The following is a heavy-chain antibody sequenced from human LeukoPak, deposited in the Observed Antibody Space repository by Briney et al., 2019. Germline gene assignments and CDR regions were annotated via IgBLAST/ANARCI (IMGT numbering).Heavy chain of an antibody. CDR3: ANGDGFDY. J-gene: IGHJ4*02. CDR1: GFTFSTYW. Sequence: GSLRLSCATSGFTFSTYWMSWVRQAPGKGLEWVANIKQDGSETYYADSVKGRFTIFRDNAKNSLYLQMDSLRVEDTAVYHCANGDGFDYWGQGTLVIVSS. V-gene: IGHV3-7*01. D-gene: IGHD5-24*01. CDR2: IKQDGSET.